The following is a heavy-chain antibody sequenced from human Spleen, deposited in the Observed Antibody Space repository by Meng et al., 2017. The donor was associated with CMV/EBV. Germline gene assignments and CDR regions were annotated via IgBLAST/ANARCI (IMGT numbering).Heavy chain of an antibody. CDR3: ARDVFGYPGAYGS. V-gene: IGHV4-59*01. CDR2: IYYSGST. Sequence: SETLSLTCTVSGGSINYYHWSWIRQPPGKGLEWIGYIYYSGSTDYNPSLKSRVTISVDTSMNQFSLKLNSVTAADTAVYYCARDVFGYPGAYGSWGQGMLVTVSS. D-gene: IGHD1-26*01. CDR1: GGSINYYH. J-gene: IGHJ4*02.